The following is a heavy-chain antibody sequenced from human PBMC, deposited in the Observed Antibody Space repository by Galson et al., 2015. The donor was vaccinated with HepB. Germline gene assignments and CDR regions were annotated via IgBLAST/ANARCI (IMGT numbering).Heavy chain of an antibody. D-gene: IGHD2-21*01. Sequence: SLRLSCAASGFTFSSYGMHWVRQAPGKGLEWVAVIWYDGSNKYYADSVKGRFTISRDNSKNTLYLQMNSLRAEDTAVYYCAKSIVAHKETYYYYYGMDVWGQGTTVTVSS. CDR2: IWYDGSNK. CDR1: GFTFSSYG. CDR3: AKSIVAHKETYYYYYGMDV. J-gene: IGHJ6*02. V-gene: IGHV3-33*06.